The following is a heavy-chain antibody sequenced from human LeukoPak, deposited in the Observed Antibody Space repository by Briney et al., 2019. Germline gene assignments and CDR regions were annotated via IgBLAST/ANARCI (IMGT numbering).Heavy chain of an antibody. D-gene: IGHD6-13*01. CDR3: ASLDRSRGFDP. V-gene: IGHV1-18*01. CDR2: ISAYNGNT. Sequence: ASVKVSCKASGYTFTNYAMNWVRQAPGQGLEWMGWISAYNGNTNYAQKLQGRVTMATDTSTSTAYMELRSLRSDDTAVYYCASLDRSRGFDPWGQGTLVTVSS. J-gene: IGHJ5*02. CDR1: GYTFTNYA.